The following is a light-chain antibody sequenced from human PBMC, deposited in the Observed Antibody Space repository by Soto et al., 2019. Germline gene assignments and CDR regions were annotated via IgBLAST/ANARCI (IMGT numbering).Light chain of an antibody. V-gene: IGKV4-1*01. CDR3: QQYYSTPRT. J-gene: IGKJ3*01. CDR1: QSVLYSSNNKNY. Sequence: DNVMTQSPDSLAVSMGERATINCKSSQSVLYSSNNKNYLAWYQQKPGQPPKLLIYWASTRESGVPDRFSGSGSGTDFTLTISSLQAEDVAVYYCQQYYSTPRTFGPGTKVDI. CDR2: WAS.